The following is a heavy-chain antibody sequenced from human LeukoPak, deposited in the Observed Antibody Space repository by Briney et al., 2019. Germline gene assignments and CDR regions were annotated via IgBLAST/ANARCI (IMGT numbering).Heavy chain of an antibody. CDR3: ARARAPSYGYGAVGYYYGMDV. CDR1: GFTFSSYD. D-gene: IGHD5-18*01. V-gene: IGHV3-13*04. CDR2: IGTAGDT. Sequence: GGSLKLSCAASGFTFSSYDMHWVRQATGKGLEWVSAIGTAGDTYYPGSVKGRFTISRENAKNSLYLQMNSLRAGDTAVYYCARARAPSYGYGAVGYYYGMDVWGQGTTVTVSS. J-gene: IGHJ6*02.